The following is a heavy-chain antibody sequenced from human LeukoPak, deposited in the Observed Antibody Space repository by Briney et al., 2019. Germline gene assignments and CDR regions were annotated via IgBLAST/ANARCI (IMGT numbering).Heavy chain of an antibody. V-gene: IGHV4-4*09. CDR3: ARLGGSSWPYYYYYYMDV. Sequence: SETLSLTCTVSGGSISSYYWSWIRQPPGKGLEWIGYIYTSGSTNYNPSLKSRVTISVDTSKNQFSLKLSSVTAADTAVYYCARLGGSSWPYYYYYYMDVWGKGTTVTVSS. D-gene: IGHD6-13*01. CDR1: GGSISSYY. CDR2: IYTSGST. J-gene: IGHJ6*03.